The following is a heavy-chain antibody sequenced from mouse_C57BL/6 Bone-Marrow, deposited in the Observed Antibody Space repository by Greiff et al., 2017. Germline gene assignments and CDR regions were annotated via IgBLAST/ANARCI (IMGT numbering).Heavy chain of an antibody. J-gene: IGHJ4*01. CDR2: IDPENGDT. D-gene: IGHD2-5*01. CDR1: GFNIKDDY. V-gene: IGHV14-4*01. CDR3: TQAYYSNYPY. Sequence: VQLQQSGAELVRPGASVKLSCTASGFNIKDDYMHWVKQRPEQGLEWIGWIDPENGDTEYASKFQGKATITADTSSNTAYLQLRSLTSEDTAVYYCTQAYYSNYPYWGQGTSVTVSS.